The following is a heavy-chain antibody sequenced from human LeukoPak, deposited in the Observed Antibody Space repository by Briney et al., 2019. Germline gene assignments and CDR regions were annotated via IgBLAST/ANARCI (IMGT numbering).Heavy chain of an antibody. Sequence: GGSLRLSCAASGFTVSSNYMSWVRQAPGKGLEWVSVIYSGGSTYYADSVKGRFTISRDNSKNTLYLQMNSLRAEDTAVYYCARVKAGYGFFDYWGQGTLVTVSS. J-gene: IGHJ4*02. CDR1: GFTVSSNY. CDR3: ARVKAGYGFFDY. CDR2: IYSGGST. D-gene: IGHD4-17*01. V-gene: IGHV3-53*01.